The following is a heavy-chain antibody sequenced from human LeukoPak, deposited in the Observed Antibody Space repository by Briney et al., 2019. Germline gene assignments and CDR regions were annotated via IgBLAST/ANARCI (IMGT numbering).Heavy chain of an antibody. V-gene: IGHV3-7*03. CDR1: GFIVSGDF. J-gene: IGHJ4*02. Sequence: PGGSLRLSCAASGFIVSGDFMSWVRQAPGKGLEWVANIKHDGSEKNYVDSVKGRFTISRDNAKNSLYLQMNSLRAEDTAVYYCATPLDYYDRSDSHQGGDWGQGTLVTVSS. CDR2: IKHDGSEK. CDR3: ATPLDYYDRSDSHQGGD. D-gene: IGHD3-22*01.